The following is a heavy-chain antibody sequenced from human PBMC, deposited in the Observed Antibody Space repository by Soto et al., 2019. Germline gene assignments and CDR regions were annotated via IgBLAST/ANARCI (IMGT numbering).Heavy chain of an antibody. V-gene: IGHV3-48*02. J-gene: IGHJ4*02. CDR2: ISSSSSTI. Sequence: EVQLVESGGGLVQPGGSLRLSCAASGFTFTSYSMNWVRQAPGKGLEWVSYISSSSSTIYYADSMKGRFTISRDHAKNSLYLQVNSLRDEDTAVYYCVRGGATIFDYWGRGTPVTVSS. CDR3: VRGGATIFDY. D-gene: IGHD1-26*01. CDR1: GFTFTSYS.